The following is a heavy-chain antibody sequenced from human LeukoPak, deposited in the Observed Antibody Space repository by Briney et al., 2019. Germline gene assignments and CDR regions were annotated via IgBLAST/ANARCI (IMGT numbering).Heavy chain of an antibody. CDR1: GFIFSNYG. Sequence: GGPLRLSCAASGFIFSNYGMSWVRQAPGKGLEWVSSIIGSGGSTFYADSVKGRFTISRDNSKNTLYLQMNALRAEDTAVYYCAKTLTGGDIDYWGQGILVTVSS. CDR3: AKTLTGGDIDY. J-gene: IGHJ4*02. D-gene: IGHD2-21*01. CDR2: IIGSGGST. V-gene: IGHV3-23*01.